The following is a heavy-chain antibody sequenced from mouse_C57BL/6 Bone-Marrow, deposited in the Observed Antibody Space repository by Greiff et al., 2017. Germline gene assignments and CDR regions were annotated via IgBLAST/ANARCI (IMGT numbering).Heavy chain of an antibody. J-gene: IGHJ2*01. CDR3: ARGGPPGTGPYFDY. CDR1: GYTFTDSN. V-gene: IGHV1-18*01. Sequence: VQLQQSGPELVKPGASVKIPCKASGYTFTDSNMDWVKQSHGKSLEWIGDINPNNGGTIYNQKFKGKATLTVDKSSSTAYMELRSLTSEDTAVYNGARGGPPGTGPYFDYWGQGTTLTVSS. D-gene: IGHD4-1*01. CDR2: INPNNGGT.